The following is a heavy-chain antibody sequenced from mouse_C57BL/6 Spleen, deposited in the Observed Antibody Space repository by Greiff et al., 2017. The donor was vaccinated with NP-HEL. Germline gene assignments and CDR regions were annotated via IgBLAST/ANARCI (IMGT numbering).Heavy chain of an antibody. Sequence: VHLVESGAELVKPGASVKISCKASGYAFSSYWMNWVKQRPGKGLEWIGQIYPGDGATNYNGKFKGKATLTADKSSSTAYMQLSSLTSEDSAVYFCAKITTVVADGDYWGQGTTLTVSS. CDR3: AKITTVVADGDY. CDR1: GYAFSSYW. D-gene: IGHD1-1*01. V-gene: IGHV1-80*01. CDR2: IYPGDGAT. J-gene: IGHJ2*01.